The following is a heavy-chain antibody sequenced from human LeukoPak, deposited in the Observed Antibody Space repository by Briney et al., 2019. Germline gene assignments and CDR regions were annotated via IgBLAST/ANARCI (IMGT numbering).Heavy chain of an antibody. CDR1: GYTFTSYG. Sequence: ASVKVSCKASGYTFTSYGISWVRQAPGQGLEWMGWISAYNGNTNYAQKLQGRVTMTTGTTTRTAYMGLRSLRADEPGLYLCVRSPATTIAVAALRGDWFDPWGQGTLVTVSS. V-gene: IGHV1-18*01. CDR2: ISAYNGNT. D-gene: IGHD6-19*01. CDR3: VRSPATTIAVAALRGDWFDP. J-gene: IGHJ5*01.